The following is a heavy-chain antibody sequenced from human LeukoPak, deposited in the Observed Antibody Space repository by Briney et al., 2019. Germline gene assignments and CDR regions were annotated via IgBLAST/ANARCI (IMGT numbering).Heavy chain of an antibody. CDR3: AKDMEYCSSTSCYYYYYYGMDV. Sequence: PGGSLRLSCAASGFTFDDYAMHWVRQAPGKGLEWVSLISGDAATTYYADSVKGRFTISRDNSKNSLYLQMNSLRTEDTALYYCAKDMEYCSSTSCYYYYYYGMDVWGQGTTVTVSS. CDR2: ISGDAATT. J-gene: IGHJ6*02. V-gene: IGHV3-43*02. CDR1: GFTFDDYA. D-gene: IGHD2-2*01.